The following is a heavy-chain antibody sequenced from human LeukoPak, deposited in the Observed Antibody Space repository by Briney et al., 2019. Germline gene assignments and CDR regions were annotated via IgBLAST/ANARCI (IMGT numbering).Heavy chain of an antibody. CDR3: ARGLRFLEWYSPSPYYFDY. CDR2: INHSGST. J-gene: IGHJ4*02. CDR1: GGSFSGYY. Sequence: SQTLSLTCAVYGGSFSGYYWSWIRQPPGKGLEWIGEINHSGSTNYNPSLRSRVTISVDTSKNQFSLKLSSVTAADTAVYYCARGLRFLEWYSPSPYYFDYWGQGTLVTVSS. V-gene: IGHV4-34*01. D-gene: IGHD3-3*01.